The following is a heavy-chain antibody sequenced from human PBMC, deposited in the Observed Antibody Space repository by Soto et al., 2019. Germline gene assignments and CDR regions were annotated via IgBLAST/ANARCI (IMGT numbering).Heavy chain of an antibody. D-gene: IGHD3-10*01. V-gene: IGHV3-23*01. CDR3: AKGRGGSGSLTPRVDF. CDR1: GFTFNNYA. Sequence: EVQLLESGGGLVQPGGSLRLSCAASGFTFNNYAMTWVRQAPGKGLEWVSAISGGGDTTSYADSVKGRFTVSRDGSKNTLYMQMSGLRAEDTALDYCAKGRGGSGSLTPRVDFWGQGTLVTVSS. CDR2: ISGGGDTT. J-gene: IGHJ4*02.